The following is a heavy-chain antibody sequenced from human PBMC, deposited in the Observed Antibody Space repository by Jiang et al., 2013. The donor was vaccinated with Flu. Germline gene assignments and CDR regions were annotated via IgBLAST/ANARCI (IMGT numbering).Heavy chain of an antibody. CDR3: ARVPSAWGYGDYARYPPC. D-gene: IGHD4-17*01. CDR2: IYHTGST. Sequence: GLVKPSETLSLTCAVSGSSVSSGYYWGWIRQPPGKGLEWIGSIYHTGSTYYNPSLKSRVTISVDTSKNQFSLKLSSVTAADTAVYYCARVPSAWGYGDYARYPPCWGQGTLVTVSS. J-gene: IGHJ4*02. V-gene: IGHV4-38-2*01. CDR1: GSSVSSGYY.